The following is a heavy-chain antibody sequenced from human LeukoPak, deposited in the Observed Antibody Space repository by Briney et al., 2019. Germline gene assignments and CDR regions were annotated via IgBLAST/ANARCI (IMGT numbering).Heavy chain of an antibody. D-gene: IGHD6-19*01. Sequence: GASVKVSCKASGYTFTTYGISWVRQAPGQGLEWMGWSSPYNGNTNYAQKLRGRVTMTTDTSTSTAYMELRSLRSDDTAVYYCARGGTSDWRTPNDDYWGQGTLVTVSS. CDR1: GYTFTTYG. J-gene: IGHJ4*02. CDR2: SSPYNGNT. CDR3: ARGGTSDWRTPNDDY. V-gene: IGHV1-18*01.